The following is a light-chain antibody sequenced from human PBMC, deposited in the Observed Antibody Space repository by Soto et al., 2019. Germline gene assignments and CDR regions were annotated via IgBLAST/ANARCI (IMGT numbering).Light chain of an antibody. J-gene: IGKJ5*01. V-gene: IGKV3-15*01. Sequence: EIVMTRSPATLSVSPGERATLSCRARENIYTTLAWYQQKPGQAPRLLFYGASTRATGLPARFSGTGSGTEFTLTSNSLQAEDSAVYYCQQYYNWPRTFGQGTRLEIK. CDR2: GAS. CDR3: QQYYNWPRT. CDR1: ENIYTT.